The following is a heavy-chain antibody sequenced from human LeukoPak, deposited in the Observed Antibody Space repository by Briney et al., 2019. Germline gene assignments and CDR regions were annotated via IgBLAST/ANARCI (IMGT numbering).Heavy chain of an antibody. CDR2: IYYSGST. CDR1: GGSISSSSYS. Sequence: SETLSLTCTVSGGSISSSSYSWGWIRQPPGKGLEWIGSIYYSGSTYYNPSLKSRVTISVDTSKNQFSLKLSSVTAADTAVYYCARHYYYDSSGYPWYFDYWGQGTLVTVSS. V-gene: IGHV4-39*01. CDR3: ARHYYYDSSGYPWYFDY. J-gene: IGHJ4*02. D-gene: IGHD3-22*01.